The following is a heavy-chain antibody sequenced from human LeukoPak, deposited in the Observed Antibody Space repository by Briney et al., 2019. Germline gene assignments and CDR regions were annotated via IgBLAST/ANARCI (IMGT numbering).Heavy chain of an antibody. D-gene: IGHD3-3*01. J-gene: IGHJ3*02. V-gene: IGHV1-2*02. CDR2: INPNSGGT. Sequence: GASVKVSCKASGYTFTGYYMHWVRQAPGQGLEWMGWINPNSGGTNYAQKFQGRVTMTRDTSISTAYMERSRLRPDDTAVYYCARVMGGLVIAAFDIWGQGTMVTVSS. CDR1: GYTFTGYY. CDR3: ARVMGGLVIAAFDI.